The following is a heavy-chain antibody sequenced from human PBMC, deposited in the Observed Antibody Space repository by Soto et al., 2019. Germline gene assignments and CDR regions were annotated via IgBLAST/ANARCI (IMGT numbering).Heavy chain of an antibody. V-gene: IGHV1-69*01. CDR1: GGTFSSYA. J-gene: IGHJ6*02. Sequence: QVQLVQSGAEVKKPGSSVKFSGKASGGTFSSYAISWVRQAPGQGLEWMGGSIPIFSTANYAQKFQGRVTIPADESTSTAYMALSSLRSEDTAVYYCERNSYYYDSSGYYWGYYYYGMDVWGQGTTVTVSS. D-gene: IGHD3-22*01. CDR2: SIPIFSTA. CDR3: ERNSYYYDSSGYYWGYYYYGMDV.